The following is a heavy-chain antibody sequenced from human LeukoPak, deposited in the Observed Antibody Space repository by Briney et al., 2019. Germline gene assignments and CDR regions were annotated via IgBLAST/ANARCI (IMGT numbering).Heavy chain of an antibody. Sequence: PSETLSLTCTVSGGSISSGSNYWSWIRQPAGKGLEWIGRIHTSGITKYNPSLKSRVTISADMSKNQFSLKLSSVTAADTAVYYCARHGYYYYYMDVWGKGTTVTISS. CDR1: GGSISSGSNY. D-gene: IGHD2-8*01. V-gene: IGHV4-61*02. J-gene: IGHJ6*03. CDR3: ARHGYYYYYMDV. CDR2: IHTSGIT.